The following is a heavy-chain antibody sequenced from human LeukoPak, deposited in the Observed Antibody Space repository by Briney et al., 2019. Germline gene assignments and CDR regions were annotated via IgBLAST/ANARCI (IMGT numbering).Heavy chain of an antibody. CDR1: GFTFSNYW. J-gene: IGHJ6*03. Sequence: GGSLRLSCAASGFTFSNYWMHWVRQPPGKGLVWVSRINNNGSGTSTGYADYVGGRFTISRDNTKNTVSLHMNSLSVEDAGVYYCARGQAISRHHSYFMDVWGKGTTVTVSS. CDR3: ARGQAISRHHSYFMDV. CDR2: INNNGSGTST. D-gene: IGHD1-14*01. V-gene: IGHV3-74*01.